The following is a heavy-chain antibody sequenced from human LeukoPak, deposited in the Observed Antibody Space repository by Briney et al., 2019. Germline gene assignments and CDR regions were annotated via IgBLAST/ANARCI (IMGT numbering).Heavy chain of an antibody. Sequence: SETLSLTCTVSGGSISSGGYYWSWIRQHPGKGLEWVVYIYYSGSTYYNPSLKSRVTISVYTSKNQFSLKLSSVTAADTAVYYCARVDSGGSPPPFDYWGQGTLVTVSS. CDR1: GGSISSGGYY. CDR3: ARVDSGGSPPPFDY. D-gene: IGHD2-15*01. J-gene: IGHJ4*02. CDR2: IYYSGST. V-gene: IGHV4-31*03.